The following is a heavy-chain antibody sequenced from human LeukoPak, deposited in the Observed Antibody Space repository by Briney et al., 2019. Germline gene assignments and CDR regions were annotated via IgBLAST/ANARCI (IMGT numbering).Heavy chain of an antibody. Sequence: GGSLRLSCAASGFTFSNYATSWVRQAPGKGLGWVSGISGSGGSTYYADSVRGRLTISRDNSKDTLYLQMNSLRAEDTAVYYCAKDIVVVPAAADAFDVWGQGTMVTVSS. CDR1: GFTFSNYA. J-gene: IGHJ3*01. CDR2: ISGSGGST. D-gene: IGHD2-2*01. V-gene: IGHV3-23*01. CDR3: AKDIVVVPAAADAFDV.